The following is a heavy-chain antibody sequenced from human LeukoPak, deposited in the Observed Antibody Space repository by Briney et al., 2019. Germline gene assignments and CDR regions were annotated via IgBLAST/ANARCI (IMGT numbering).Heavy chain of an antibody. CDR2: IYYSGST. Sequence: SQTLSLTCTVSGGSISSGGYYWSWIRQHPGKGLEWIGYIYYSGSTYYNPSLKSRVTISVDTSKNQFSLKLSSVTAADTAVYYCAGYSSSWYPRSSGYYYGMDVWGQGTTVTVSS. D-gene: IGHD6-13*01. J-gene: IGHJ6*02. CDR3: AGYSSSWYPRSSGYYYGMDV. CDR1: GGSISSGGYY. V-gene: IGHV4-31*03.